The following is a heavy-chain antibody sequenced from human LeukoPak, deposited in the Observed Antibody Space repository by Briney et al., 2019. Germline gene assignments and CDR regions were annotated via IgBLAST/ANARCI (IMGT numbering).Heavy chain of an antibody. Sequence: SETLSLTCTVSGGSVSSSSFYWGWIRQPPGKGLEWIGNVYFDGSTYYNPSLKSRVTISVDTSKNQLSLKLSSVTAADMAVYYCARPSSCGGDCYHAAFDIWGQGTVVTVSS. D-gene: IGHD2-21*02. CDR1: GGSVSSSSFY. V-gene: IGHV4-39*01. CDR2: VYFDGST. J-gene: IGHJ3*02. CDR3: ARPSSCGGDCYHAAFDI.